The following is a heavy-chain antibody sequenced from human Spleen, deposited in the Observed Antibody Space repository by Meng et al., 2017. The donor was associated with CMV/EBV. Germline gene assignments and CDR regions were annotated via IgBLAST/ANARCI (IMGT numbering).Heavy chain of an antibody. D-gene: IGHD7-27*01. Sequence: GSLRLSCTVSGGSISSYYWSWIRQPPGKGLEWIGYIYYSGSTNYNPSLKSRVTISVDTSKNQFSLRLTSVTAADTAVYYCARGFDSQTGDRFDYWGQGTLVTVSS. CDR2: IYYSGST. CDR3: ARGFDSQTGDRFDY. V-gene: IGHV4-59*01. CDR1: GGSISSYY. J-gene: IGHJ4*02.